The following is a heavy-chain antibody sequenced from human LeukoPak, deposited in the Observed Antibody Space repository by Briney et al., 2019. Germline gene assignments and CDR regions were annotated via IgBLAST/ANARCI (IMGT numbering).Heavy chain of an antibody. CDR1: GFTFSSYA. Sequence: GRSLRLSCVASGFTFSSYAMHWGRQAPGKGPEWVAVISYDGSNKYYADSVKGRFTISRDNSKNTLYLQMNSLRAEDTAVYYCAREGYGSGSYYDHYFDYWGQGTLVTVSS. D-gene: IGHD3-10*01. CDR2: ISYDGSNK. V-gene: IGHV3-30*01. J-gene: IGHJ4*02. CDR3: AREGYGSGSYYDHYFDY.